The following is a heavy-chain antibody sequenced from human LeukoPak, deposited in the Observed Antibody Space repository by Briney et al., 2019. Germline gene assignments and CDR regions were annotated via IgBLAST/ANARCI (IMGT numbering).Heavy chain of an antibody. CDR3: ARDGRAGSGYYRKDDY. Sequence: GGSLRLSCAASGFTFSSYWMTWVRQAPGKGLEWVANIKQDGSEKYYVDSAKGQFTISRDNAKNSLYLQMSSLRVEDTAVYYCARDGRAGSGYYRKDDYWGQGTLVTVSS. J-gene: IGHJ4*02. CDR2: IKQDGSEK. D-gene: IGHD3-22*01. CDR1: GFTFSSYW. V-gene: IGHV3-7*01.